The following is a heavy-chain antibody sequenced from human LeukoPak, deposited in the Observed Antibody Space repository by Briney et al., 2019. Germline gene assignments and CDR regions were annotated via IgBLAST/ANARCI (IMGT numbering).Heavy chain of an antibody. D-gene: IGHD3-22*01. V-gene: IGHV3-48*02. CDR1: GFTFSSYG. Sequence: GGSLGLSCAASGFTFSSYGMNWVRQAPGKGLEWVSYISHGGSAIFYADSVEGRFTISRDNAKNSLYLQVNSLRDEDSAVYYCARAQFSSGPDYWGQGTLVTVSS. CDR3: ARAQFSSGPDY. CDR2: ISHGGSAI. J-gene: IGHJ4*02.